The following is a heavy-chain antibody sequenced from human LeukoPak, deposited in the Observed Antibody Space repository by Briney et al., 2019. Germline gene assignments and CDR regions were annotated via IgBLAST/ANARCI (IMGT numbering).Heavy chain of an antibody. Sequence: GESLKISCKGSGYSFTSYWIGWVRQMPGKGLEWMGIIYPGGSDTRYSPSFQGQVTISADKSISTAYLQWSSLKASDTAMYYCARPYCSSTSCYLFPYWGQGTLVTVSS. J-gene: IGHJ4*02. V-gene: IGHV5-51*01. CDR1: GYSFTSYW. CDR3: ARPYCSSTSCYLFPY. CDR2: IYPGGSDT. D-gene: IGHD2-2*01.